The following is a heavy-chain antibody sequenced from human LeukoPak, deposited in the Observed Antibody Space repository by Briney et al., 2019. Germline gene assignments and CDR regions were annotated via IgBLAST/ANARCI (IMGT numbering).Heavy chain of an antibody. V-gene: IGHV4-38-2*02. J-gene: IGHJ4*02. CDR2: IFHSGSP. CDR3: AREAYYYDSSGSISPYFFDY. D-gene: IGHD3-22*01. CDR1: GYSISSDYY. Sequence: SETLSLTCTVSGYSISSDYYWGRIRQPPGKGLEWIGSIFHSGSPYYNPSLKSRVTISVDTSKNQFSLKLSSVTAADTAVYYCAREAYYYDSSGSISPYFFDYWGQGTLVTVSS.